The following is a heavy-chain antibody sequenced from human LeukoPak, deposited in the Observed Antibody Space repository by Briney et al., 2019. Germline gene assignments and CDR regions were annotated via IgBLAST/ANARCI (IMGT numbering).Heavy chain of an antibody. Sequence: GGSLRLSCAASGFTFGSSWMHWFRQAPGQGLVWVSCINNDGTNAIYAHSVMGRFSMSRDTPRNTVYLQMDGLRAEDTAVYYCARGNIGPDLWGQGTLVTVSS. CDR2: INNDGTNA. V-gene: IGHV3-74*01. CDR3: ARGNIGPDL. J-gene: IGHJ5*02. CDR1: GFTFGSSW. D-gene: IGHD1/OR15-1a*01.